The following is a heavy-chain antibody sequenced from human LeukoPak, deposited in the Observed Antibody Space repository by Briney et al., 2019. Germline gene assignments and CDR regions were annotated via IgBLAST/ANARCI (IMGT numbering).Heavy chain of an antibody. J-gene: IGHJ5*02. V-gene: IGHV3-23*01. CDR2: ISGGGGST. Sequence: PGGSLRLSCAASGFTFTSYSMNWVRQAPGKGLEWVSTISGGGGSTYYADSVKGRFTISRDNSKNTLYLQVNSLRAEDTAVYYCARSAVVVTAPYNWFDPWGQGTLVTVSS. CDR1: GFTFTSYS. D-gene: IGHD2-21*02. CDR3: ARSAVVVTAPYNWFDP.